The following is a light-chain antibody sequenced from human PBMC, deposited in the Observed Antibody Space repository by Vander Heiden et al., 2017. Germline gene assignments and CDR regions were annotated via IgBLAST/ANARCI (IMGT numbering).Light chain of an antibody. J-gene: IGLJ2*01. V-gene: IGLV3-9*01. Sequence: SYALTQPVSVSVALGQTARITCGGNNIRTKIVHWYQQEPGQAPVLVIYRDANRPSGIPERFSGSNSGNTATLTISRAQAGDEADYYCQVWDSSSAIFGGGTKVTVL. CDR3: QVWDSSSAI. CDR2: RDA. CDR1: NIRTKI.